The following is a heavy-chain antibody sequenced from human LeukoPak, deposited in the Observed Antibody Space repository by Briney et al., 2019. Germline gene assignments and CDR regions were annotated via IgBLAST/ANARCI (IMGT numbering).Heavy chain of an antibody. D-gene: IGHD2-8*01. J-gene: IGHJ5*02. CDR2: IYYSENT. Sequence: PSETLSLTCTVSGGSISRYYWSWIRQPPGKGLEWIVYIYYSENTNYNPSLKRRVTISVDTSKNQFSLKLSSVTAADTAMYYCARGMGGNWFDPWGQGTLVTVSS. V-gene: IGHV4-59*01. CDR3: ARGMGGNWFDP. CDR1: GGSISRYY.